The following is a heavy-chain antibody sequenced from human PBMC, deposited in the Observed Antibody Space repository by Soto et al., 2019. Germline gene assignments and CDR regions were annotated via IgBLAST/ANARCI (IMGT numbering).Heavy chain of an antibody. CDR1: GFTFIRYW. CDR2: IDEYGSTI. Sequence: GGSLRLSCAASGFTFIRYWIHFFRQSPVKWLLWVSRIDEYGSTINYADSVKGRFTISRDNARNTLYLEMNSLRAEDTAVYYCTRDIGGKGAYWGPGTLVTVSS. J-gene: IGHJ4*02. D-gene: IGHD3-10*01. CDR3: TRDIGGKGAY. V-gene: IGHV3-74*01.